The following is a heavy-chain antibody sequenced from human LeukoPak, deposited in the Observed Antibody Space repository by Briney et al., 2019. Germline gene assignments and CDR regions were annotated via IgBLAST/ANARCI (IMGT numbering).Heavy chain of an antibody. V-gene: IGHV4-39*01. D-gene: IGHD3-10*01. CDR1: GGSISSSTSY. Sequence: SETLSLTCTVSGGSISSSTSYWVWIRQPPGKGLEWIGSIYYSGSTYYSPSLKSRVTVFVDTSENQFSLNLNSVTAADTAVYFCARRLSAAYYGSGSVDYWGQGTLVTVSP. CDR2: IYYSGST. J-gene: IGHJ4*02. CDR3: ARRLSAAYYGSGSVDY.